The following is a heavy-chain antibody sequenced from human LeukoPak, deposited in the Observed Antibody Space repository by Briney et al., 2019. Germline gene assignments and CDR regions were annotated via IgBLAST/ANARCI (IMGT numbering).Heavy chain of an antibody. CDR1: GLPFSSYA. Sequence: GSLNLSCAAPGLPFSSYAMYWVRQAPGKGLEWVSGIFGSGGSAHYADPLKGRFTISRDNSKNTCYLQMDSLRAEDTAVYYCAKTTTGYSSGRYPAWPVDYWGQGTLVTVSS. CDR2: IFGSGGSA. D-gene: IGHD6-19*01. CDR3: AKTTTGYSSGRYPAWPVDY. J-gene: IGHJ4*02. V-gene: IGHV3-23*01.